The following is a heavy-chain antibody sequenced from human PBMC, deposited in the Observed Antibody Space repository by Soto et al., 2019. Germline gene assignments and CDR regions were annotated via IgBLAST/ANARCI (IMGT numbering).Heavy chain of an antibody. CDR3: ARAVFWSGYRRHDYYGMDV. V-gene: IGHV4-31*03. D-gene: IGHD3-3*01. CDR2: IYYSGST. Sequence: SETMSLTSTVSGGSISSGGYYWSWIRQHPGKGLEWIGYIYYSGSTYYNPSLKSRVTISVDTSKNQFSLKLSSVTAADTAVYYCARAVFWSGYRRHDYYGMDVWGQGTTVTVTS. CDR1: GGSISSGGYY. J-gene: IGHJ6*02.